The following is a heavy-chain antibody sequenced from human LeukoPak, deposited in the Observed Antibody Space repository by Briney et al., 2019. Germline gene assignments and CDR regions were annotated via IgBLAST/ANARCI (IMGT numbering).Heavy chain of an antibody. J-gene: IGHJ4*02. D-gene: IGHD4-23*01. V-gene: IGHV4-31*03. Sequence: SETLSLTCTVSGGSISSRGYYWSWIRQHPGTSLEWIGYISYSGSTYYNPSPKSRVTISGDTSKNQFSLRLTSVSAADTAVYYCARDQNSGFGHWGQGTLVTVSS. CDR3: ARDQNSGFGH. CDR2: ISYSGST. CDR1: GGSISSRGYY.